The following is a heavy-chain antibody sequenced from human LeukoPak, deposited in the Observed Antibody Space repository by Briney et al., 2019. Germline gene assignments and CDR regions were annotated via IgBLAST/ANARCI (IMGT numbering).Heavy chain of an antibody. V-gene: IGHV5-51*01. Sequence: GESLKISCKGSGYSFTSYWIGWVRQMPGKGLEWMGIIYPGDSDTRYSPSFQGQVIISADKSISTAYLQWSSLKASDTAMYYCARPPTAYGDYAFDIWGQGTMATVSS. J-gene: IGHJ3*02. CDR2: IYPGDSDT. CDR3: ARPPTAYGDYAFDI. CDR1: GYSFTSYW. D-gene: IGHD4-17*01.